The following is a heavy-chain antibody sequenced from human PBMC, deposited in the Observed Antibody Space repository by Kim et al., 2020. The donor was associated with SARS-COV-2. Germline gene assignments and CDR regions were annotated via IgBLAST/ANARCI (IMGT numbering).Heavy chain of an antibody. J-gene: IGHJ3*02. D-gene: IGHD4-17*01. CDR2: IYYSGST. V-gene: IGHV4-30-4*01. Sequence: SETLSLTCTVSGGSISSGDYYWSWIRQPPGKGLEWIGYIYYSGSTYYNPSLKSRVTISVDTSKNQFSLKLSSVTAADTAVYYCAREPSPDDYGGNSDGNAFDIWGQGTMVTVSS. CDR3: AREPSPDDYGGNSDGNAFDI. CDR1: GGSISSGDYY.